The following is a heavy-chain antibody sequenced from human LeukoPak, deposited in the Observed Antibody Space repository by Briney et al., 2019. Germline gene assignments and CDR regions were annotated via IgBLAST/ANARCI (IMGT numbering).Heavy chain of an antibody. J-gene: IGHJ4*02. Sequence: GGSLRLSCAASGFTLSSYPMHWVRQAPGKGLEWVAVISYDGNDKYYAESVKGRFIISRDNSKNTLFLQMNSLRAEDTAVYYCARDTYYNFWSGHYFWGQGALVTVSS. D-gene: IGHD3-3*01. V-gene: IGHV3-30-3*01. CDR1: GFTLSSYP. CDR3: ARDTYYNFWSGHYF. CDR2: ISYDGNDK.